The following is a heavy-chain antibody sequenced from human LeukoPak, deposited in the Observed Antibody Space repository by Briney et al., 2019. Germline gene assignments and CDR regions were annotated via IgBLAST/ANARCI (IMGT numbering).Heavy chain of an antibody. J-gene: IGHJ4*02. V-gene: IGHV3-23*01. CDR3: HTYYYDSSGYYSSDYFDY. CDR2: ISGSGGST. Sequence: GGSLRLSCAASGFTFSSYAMSWVRQAPGKGLEWVSAISGSGGSTYYADSVKGRFIISRDNSKNTLYLQMNSLRAEDTAVYYCHTYYYDSSGYYSSDYFDYWGQGTLVTVSS. CDR1: GFTFSSYA. D-gene: IGHD3-22*01.